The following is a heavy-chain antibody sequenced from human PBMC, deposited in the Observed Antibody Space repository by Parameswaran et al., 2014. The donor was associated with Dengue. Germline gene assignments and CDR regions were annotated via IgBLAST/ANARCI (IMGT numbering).Heavy chain of an antibody. CDR3: ARGNRITIFGVAFYSMDV. J-gene: IGHJ6*02. CDR2: ISYDGSSK. V-gene: IGHV3-30-3*01. D-gene: IGHD3-3*01. Sequence: WIRQPPGKGLQWVTVISYDGSSKYYADSVKGRFTISRDNSKNTLYLQMNSLRAEDTAVYYCARGNRITIFGVAFYSMDVWGQGTTVTVSS.